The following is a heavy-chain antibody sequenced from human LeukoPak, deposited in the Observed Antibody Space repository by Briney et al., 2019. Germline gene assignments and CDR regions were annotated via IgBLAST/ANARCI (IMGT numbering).Heavy chain of an antibody. Sequence: ASVKVSCKASGYTFTGYYMHWVRQAPGQGLEWMGWISAYNGNTNYAQKLQGRVTMTTDTSTSTAYMELRSLRSDDTAVYYCARDTRGSWTFDYWGQGTLVTVSS. CDR2: ISAYNGNT. V-gene: IGHV1-18*04. CDR3: ARDTRGSWTFDY. J-gene: IGHJ4*02. D-gene: IGHD6-13*01. CDR1: GYTFTGYY.